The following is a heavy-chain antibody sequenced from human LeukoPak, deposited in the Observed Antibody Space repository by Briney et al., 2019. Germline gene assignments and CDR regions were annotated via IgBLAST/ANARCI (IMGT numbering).Heavy chain of an antibody. V-gene: IGHV4-34*01. J-gene: IGHJ6*02. Sequence: PSETLSLTCAVYGGSFSGYYWNWIRQPPGKGLEWIGEINHSGSTNYNPSLKSRVTISVDASKNQFSLKLSSVTAADTAVYYCARETFDYGDPYYYYGMDVWGQGTTVTVSS. D-gene: IGHD4-17*01. CDR1: GGSFSGYY. CDR2: INHSGST. CDR3: ARETFDYGDPYYYYGMDV.